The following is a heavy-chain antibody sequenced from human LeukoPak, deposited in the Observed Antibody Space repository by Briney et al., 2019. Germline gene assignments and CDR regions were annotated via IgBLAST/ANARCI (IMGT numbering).Heavy chain of an antibody. V-gene: IGHV4-34*01. J-gene: IGHJ2*01. CDR2: INHSGST. Sequence: SETLPLTCAVYGGSFSGYYWSWIRQPPGKGLEWIGEINHSGSTNYNPSLKSRVTISVDTSKNQFSLKLSSVTAADTAVYYCARGSRHASGYSSSWRTRSFDLWGRGTLVTVSS. D-gene: IGHD6-13*01. CDR3: ARGSRHASGYSSSWRTRSFDL. CDR1: GGSFSGYY.